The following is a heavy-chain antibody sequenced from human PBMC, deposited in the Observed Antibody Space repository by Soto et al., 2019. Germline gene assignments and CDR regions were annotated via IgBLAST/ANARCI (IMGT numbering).Heavy chain of an antibody. Sequence: EVQLVESGGGLVQPGGSLRLSCAASGFTFSNSGMNWVRQAPGKGLEWVSYISSSSSTIRYADSVKGRFTISRDNAKNSLFLQMNSLRDEDTAVYYFARDRGGAGATDYWGQGTLVTVSS. V-gene: IGHV3-48*02. D-gene: IGHD1-26*01. J-gene: IGHJ4*02. CDR1: GFTFSNSG. CDR3: ARDRGGAGATDY. CDR2: ISSSSSTI.